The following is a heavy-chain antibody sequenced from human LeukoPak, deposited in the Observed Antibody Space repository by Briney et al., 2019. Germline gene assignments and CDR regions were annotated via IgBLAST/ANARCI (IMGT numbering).Heavy chain of an antibody. CDR3: AKVELDYGSGSQIDY. CDR1: GFTFSSYS. CDR2: ISSSSSYI. Sequence: GGSLRLSCAASGFTFSSYSMNWVRQAPGKGLEWVSSISSSSSYIYYADSVKGRFTISRDNAKNSLYLQMNSLRAEDTAVYYCAKVELDYGSGSQIDYWGQGTLVTVSS. V-gene: IGHV3-21*01. D-gene: IGHD3-10*01. J-gene: IGHJ4*02.